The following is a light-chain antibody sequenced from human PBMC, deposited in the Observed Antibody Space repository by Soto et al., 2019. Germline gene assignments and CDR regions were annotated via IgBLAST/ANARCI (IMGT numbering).Light chain of an antibody. J-gene: IGKJ1*01. Sequence: IQLTQSPSSLSASVGDRVTITCRASQGISSYLAWYQQKPGKAPKLLIYAASTLQSGVPSRFSGSGSGTDFTLTISSLQPEDFANYYCQQLNSYPRTFGQGTK. CDR2: AAS. CDR1: QGISSY. CDR3: QQLNSYPRT. V-gene: IGKV1-9*01.